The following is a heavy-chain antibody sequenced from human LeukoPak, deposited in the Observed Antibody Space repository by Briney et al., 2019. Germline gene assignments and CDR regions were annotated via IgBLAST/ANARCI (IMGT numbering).Heavy chain of an antibody. CDR1: GYTFTGYY. V-gene: IGHV1-2*02. Sequence: ASVKVSCKASGYTFTGYYIHWVRQAPGQGLEWMGWINPNSGGTNYAQKFQGRVTMTRDTSISTAYMELSRLRSDDTAVYYCARDPYSGSYGPMDVWGKGTTVTVSS. CDR2: INPNSGGT. J-gene: IGHJ6*03. CDR3: ARDPYSGSYGPMDV. D-gene: IGHD1-26*01.